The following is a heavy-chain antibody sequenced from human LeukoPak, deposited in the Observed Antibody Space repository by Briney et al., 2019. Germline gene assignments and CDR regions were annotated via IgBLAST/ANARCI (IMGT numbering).Heavy chain of an antibody. V-gene: IGHV4-30-4*07. CDR3: ARGRRVYSTPNFDY. CDR2: IYYSGST. D-gene: IGHD4-11*01. J-gene: IGHJ4*02. CDR1: GGSISSGGYS. Sequence: SQTLSLTCAVSGGSISSGGYSWSWIRQPPGKGLEWIGYIYYSGSTYYNPSLKSRVTIAVDTSKNQFSLKLSSVTAAATAVYYCARGRRVYSTPNFDYWGQGTLVTVSS.